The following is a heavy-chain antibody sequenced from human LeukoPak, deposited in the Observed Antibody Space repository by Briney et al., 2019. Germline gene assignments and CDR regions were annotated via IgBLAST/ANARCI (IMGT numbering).Heavy chain of an antibody. D-gene: IGHD3-10*01. CDR2: IYYSGST. CDR3: AKRIGPRITYGPFDY. CDR1: GGSISSYY. J-gene: IGHJ4*02. Sequence: PSETLSLTCTVSGGSISSYYWSWIRQPPGKGLEWIGYIYYSGSTNYNPSLKSRVTISVDTSKNQFSLKLSSVTAADTAVYYCAKRIGPRITYGPFDYWGQGTLVTVSS. V-gene: IGHV4-59*08.